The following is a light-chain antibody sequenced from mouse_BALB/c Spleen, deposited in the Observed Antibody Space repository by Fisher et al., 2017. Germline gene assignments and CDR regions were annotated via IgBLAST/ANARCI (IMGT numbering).Light chain of an antibody. CDR3: QQWSSNPLT. Sequence: IVITQSPAIMSASPGEKVTMTCSASSSVSYMQWYQQKSSTSPKLWIYDTSKLASGVPARFSGSGSGTSYSLTISSMEAEDAATYYCQQWSSNPLTFGAGTKLELK. CDR2: DTS. J-gene: IGKJ5*01. CDR1: SSVSY. V-gene: IGKV4-59*01.